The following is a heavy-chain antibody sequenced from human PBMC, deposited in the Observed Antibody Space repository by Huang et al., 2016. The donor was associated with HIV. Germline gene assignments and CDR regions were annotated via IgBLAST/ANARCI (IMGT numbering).Heavy chain of an antibody. J-gene: IGHJ4*02. D-gene: IGHD5-18*01. CDR3: ARQVDGFRSHFDF. CDR1: GYGFRSYW. Sequence: EVLLVQSGAELKEPGESLKISCKASGYGFRSYWIGWVRRKPGKGLEWMGIIYPRDSETKYSPSFAGQVTISADKSTRTAYLQWESLKAPDTAIYFCARQVDGFRSHFDFWGQGTLVSVSS. CDR2: IYPRDSET. V-gene: IGHV5-51*01.